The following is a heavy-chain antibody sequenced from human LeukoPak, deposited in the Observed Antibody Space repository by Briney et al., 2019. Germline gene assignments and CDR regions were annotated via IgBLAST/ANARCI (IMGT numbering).Heavy chain of an antibody. J-gene: IGHJ6*02. CDR3: AKSPGSYSFYSYMDV. CDR2: IYTDSTT. CDR1: RFTVSSNY. Sequence: GGSLRLSCAASRFTVSSNYMSRVRQAPGKGLQWVSVIYTDSTTYYANSVKGRFTISRDNSKNTLYLQMNSLRADDTAVYYCAKSPGSYSFYSYMDVWGQGTTVTVSS. V-gene: IGHV3-66*01. D-gene: IGHD1-26*01.